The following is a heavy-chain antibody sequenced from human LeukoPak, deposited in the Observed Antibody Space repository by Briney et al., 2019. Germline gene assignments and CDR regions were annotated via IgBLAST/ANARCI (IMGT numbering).Heavy chain of an antibody. CDR2: MNPNRGNT. Sequence: GASVKVSCKASGYTFTSYDINWVRQAAGQGLEWMGWMNPNRGNTGYAQKFQGRITMARNTSISTAYIELSRPTSEGTAVYCCARRYDSGSYHLPHWGQGTLVTVSS. V-gene: IGHV1-8*01. D-gene: IGHD3-10*01. CDR1: GYTFTSYD. CDR3: ARRYDSGSYHLPH. J-gene: IGHJ4*02.